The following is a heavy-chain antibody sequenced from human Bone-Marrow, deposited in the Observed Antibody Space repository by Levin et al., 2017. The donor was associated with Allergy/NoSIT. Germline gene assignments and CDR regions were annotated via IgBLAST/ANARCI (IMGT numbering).Heavy chain of an antibody. CDR2: IRSKAYGGTT. Sequence: GESLKISCTASGFTFGDYAMSWFRQAPGKGLEWVGFIRSKAYGGTTEYAASVKGRFTISRDDSKSIAYLQMNSLKTEDTAVYYCTREGRGGGGIDYWGQGTLVTVSS. D-gene: IGHD3-16*01. J-gene: IGHJ4*02. V-gene: IGHV3-49*03. CDR3: TREGRGGGGIDY. CDR1: GFTFGDYA.